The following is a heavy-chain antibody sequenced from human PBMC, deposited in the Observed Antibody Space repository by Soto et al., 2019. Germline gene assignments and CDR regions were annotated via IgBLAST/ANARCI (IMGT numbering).Heavy chain of an antibody. CDR3: AKDTGQVVPGPYYYGMDV. CDR1: GFTFSSYA. J-gene: IGHJ6*02. V-gene: IGHV3-23*01. D-gene: IGHD2-2*01. CDR2: ISGSGGST. Sequence: GGSLRLSCAASGFTFSSYAMSWVRQTPGKGLEWVSAISGSGGSTYYADSVKGRFTISRDNSKNTLYLQMNSLRAEDTAVYYCAKDTGQVVPGPYYYGMDVWGQGTTVTVSS.